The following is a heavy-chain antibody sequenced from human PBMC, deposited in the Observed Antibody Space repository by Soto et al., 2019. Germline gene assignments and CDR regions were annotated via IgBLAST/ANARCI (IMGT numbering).Heavy chain of an antibody. V-gene: IGHV3-30*18. Sequence: PGGSLRLSCAASGFTFSSYGMHWVRQAPGKGLEWVAVISYDGSNKYYADSVKGRFTISRDNSKNTLYLQMNSLRAEDTAVYYCAKDIVVVPAASYYYYYGMDVWGQGTTVTVSS. J-gene: IGHJ6*02. D-gene: IGHD2-2*01. CDR2: ISYDGSNK. CDR1: GFTFSSYG. CDR3: AKDIVVVPAASYYYYYGMDV.